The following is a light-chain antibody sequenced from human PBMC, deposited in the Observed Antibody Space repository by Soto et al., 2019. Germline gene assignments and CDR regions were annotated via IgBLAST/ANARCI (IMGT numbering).Light chain of an antibody. CDR1: QSVSSY. V-gene: IGKV3-11*01. CDR3: QQRSNWPST. Sequence: EIVLTQSPATLSLSPGERATLSCRASQSVSSYLSWYQQKPGQAPRLLIFDASNRATGIPARFSGSGSGTDFTLTISSRETEDFAVYYCQQRSNWPSTFGGGTKVEIK. CDR2: DAS. J-gene: IGKJ4*01.